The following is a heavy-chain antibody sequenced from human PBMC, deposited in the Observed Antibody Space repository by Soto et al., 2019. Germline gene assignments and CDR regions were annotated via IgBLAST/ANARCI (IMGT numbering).Heavy chain of an antibody. CDR3: ARRLDDTPETFFNWFEP. Sequence: QVQLQESGPGLVKPSQTLSLTCTVSGGSINTGGYYWGWIRHLPGEGLEWIGHIFYTGTAYYNPSLRRRVTVSIDTSANQFSLHMYSVTAADTAMYYCARRLDDTPETFFNWFEPWGQGILVTVSS. CDR1: GGSINTGGYY. V-gene: IGHV4-31*03. CDR2: IFYTGTA. D-gene: IGHD2-15*01. J-gene: IGHJ5*02.